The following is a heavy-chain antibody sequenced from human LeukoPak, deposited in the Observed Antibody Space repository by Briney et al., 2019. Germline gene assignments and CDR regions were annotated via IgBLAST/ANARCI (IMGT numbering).Heavy chain of an antibody. CDR1: GFALGTYS. Sequence: GGSLRLSCAASGFALGTYSMNWVRQAPGKGLQRVSHISSSGYITYYADSVRGRFTISRDNANNSLYLQMNSLRDEDTAVYYCARGCWGSTTCHNWFDPWGQGTLVTVSS. V-gene: IGHV3-48*02. CDR3: ARGCWGSTTCHNWFDP. D-gene: IGHD2-2*01. CDR2: ISSSGYIT. J-gene: IGHJ5*02.